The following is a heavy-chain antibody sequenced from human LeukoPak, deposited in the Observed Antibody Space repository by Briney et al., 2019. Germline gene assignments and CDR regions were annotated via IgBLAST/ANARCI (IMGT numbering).Heavy chain of an antibody. J-gene: IGHJ4*02. CDR2: ISYDGSNK. V-gene: IGHV3-30*04. CDR1: GFTFSSYA. Sequence: PGGSLRLSCAASGFTFSSYAIHWVRQAPGKGLEWVAVISYDGSNKYYADSVKGRFTISRDDSKNTLYLQMNSLRAEDTAVYYCASTKTGHSSGWSGDLDNWGQGTLVTVSS. CDR3: ASTKTGHSSGWSGDLDN. D-gene: IGHD6-19*01.